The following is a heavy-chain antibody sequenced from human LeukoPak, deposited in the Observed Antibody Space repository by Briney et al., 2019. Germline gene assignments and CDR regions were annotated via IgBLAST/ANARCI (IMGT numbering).Heavy chain of an antibody. CDR1: GFTFSSYA. CDR2: IDSSSSYI. V-gene: IGHV3-21*01. J-gene: IGHJ4*02. CDR3: ARGPHGGFVIIPTEF. Sequence: GGSLRLSCAASGFTFSSYAMNWVRQAPGKGLEWVSSIDSSSSYIYYADSVKGRFTISRANAKNSLFLQMNSLRAEDTAAYYCARGPHGGFVIIPTEFWGQGTLVTVSS. D-gene: IGHD3-3*01.